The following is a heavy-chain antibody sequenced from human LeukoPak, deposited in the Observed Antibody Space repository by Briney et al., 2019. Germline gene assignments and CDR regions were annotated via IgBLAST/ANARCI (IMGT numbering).Heavy chain of an antibody. D-gene: IGHD3-3*01. CDR1: GFTFSSYW. CDR2: INSDGSST. Sequence: GGSLRLSCAASGFTFSSYWMHWVRQAPGKGLVWVSRINSDGSSTSYADSVKGRFTISRDNSKNTLYLQMDSLRAEDTAVYYCARAHFFGGATPDAFDIWGQGTMVTVSS. V-gene: IGHV3-74*01. J-gene: IGHJ3*02. CDR3: ARAHFFGGATPDAFDI.